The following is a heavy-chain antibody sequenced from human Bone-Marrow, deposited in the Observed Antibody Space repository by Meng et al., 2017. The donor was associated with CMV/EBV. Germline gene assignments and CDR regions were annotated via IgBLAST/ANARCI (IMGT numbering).Heavy chain of an antibody. J-gene: IGHJ4*02. CDR2: INHSGST. D-gene: IGHD3-3*01. V-gene: IGHV4-34*01. CDR1: GGSFSGYY. CDR3: ASVWSGYFDYFDY. Sequence: SETLSLTCAVYGGSFSGYYWSWIRQPPGKGLEWIGEINHSGSTNYNPSLKSRVTISVDTSKNQFSLKLSSVTAADTAVYYCASVWSGYFDYFDYWGQGTLVTVSS.